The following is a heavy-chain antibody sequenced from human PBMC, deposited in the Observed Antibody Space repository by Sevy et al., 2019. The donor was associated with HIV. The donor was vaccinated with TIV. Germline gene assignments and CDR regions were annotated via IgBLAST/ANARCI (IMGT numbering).Heavy chain of an antibody. D-gene: IGHD3-22*01. CDR2: ISAYNGNT. J-gene: IGHJ4*02. V-gene: IGHV1-18*04. CDR3: ARDRSYYDSSGYYRGYYFDY. CDR1: GYTFTSYG. Sequence: ASVKVSCKASGYTFTSYGISWVRQAPGQGLEWMGWISAYNGNTNYAQKLQGRVTMTTDTSTSTAYMELRSLRSDDTAVYYCARDRSYYDSSGYYRGYYFDYWGQGTLVIVSS.